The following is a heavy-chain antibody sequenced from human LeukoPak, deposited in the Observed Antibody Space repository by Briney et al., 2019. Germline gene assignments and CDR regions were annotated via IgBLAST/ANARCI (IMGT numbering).Heavy chain of an antibody. V-gene: IGHV1-2*02. CDR1: GYTFSDYY. Sequence: GASVKVSCKASGYTFSDYYMQWVRQAPGQGHEWMGWINPNSGGTNYAQKFQGRVTMTRDTSISTAYMELSRLTSDDTAVYYCARDRTSSSHFDYWGQGTLVTVSS. J-gene: IGHJ4*02. D-gene: IGHD6-6*01. CDR2: INPNSGGT. CDR3: ARDRTSSSHFDY.